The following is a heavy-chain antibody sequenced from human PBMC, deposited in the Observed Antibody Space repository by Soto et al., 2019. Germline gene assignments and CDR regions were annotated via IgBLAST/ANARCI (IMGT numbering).Heavy chain of an antibody. CDR2: IYYSGST. Sequence: QVQLQESGPGLVKPSETLSLTCTVSGGSIRSYYWSWIRQPPGKGLEWIGYIYYSGSTNYNPSLKRRVTISVDTSKNQFSLRLSSVTAADTAVYYCARGRSTTDYWGQGTLVTVSA. D-gene: IGHD2-2*01. V-gene: IGHV4-59*01. CDR1: GGSIRSYY. J-gene: IGHJ4*02. CDR3: ARGRSTTDY.